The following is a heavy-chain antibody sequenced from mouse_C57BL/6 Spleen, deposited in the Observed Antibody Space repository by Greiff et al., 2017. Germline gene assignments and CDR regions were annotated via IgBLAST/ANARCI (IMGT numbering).Heavy chain of an antibody. J-gene: IGHJ3*01. CDR1: GFTFSSYT. Sequence: EVQGVESGGGLVKPGGSLKLSCAASGFTFSSYTMSWVRQTPEKRLEWVATISGGGGNTYYPDSVKGRFTISRDNAKNTLYLQMSGLRSEDTALYYCARHEYYAYDGGAWFAYWGQGTLVTVSA. CDR3: ARHEYYAYDGGAWFAY. CDR2: ISGGGGNT. V-gene: IGHV5-9*01. D-gene: IGHD2-2*01.